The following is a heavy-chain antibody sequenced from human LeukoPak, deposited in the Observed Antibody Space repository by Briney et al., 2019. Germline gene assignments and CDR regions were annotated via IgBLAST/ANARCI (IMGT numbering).Heavy chain of an antibody. V-gene: IGHV3-23*01. J-gene: IGHJ4*02. Sequence: GGSLTLSCAASGFSFSSYAMSWVHQAPGKGLEWVSAINGSGCSTYYADSVKGRFTIARDNSKNTLYLQMNSLRAEDTAVYYCAKDGARGSYYQREPFDYWGQGTLVTVSS. CDR1: GFSFSSYA. CDR3: AKDGARGSYYQREPFDY. D-gene: IGHD1-26*01. CDR2: INGSGCST.